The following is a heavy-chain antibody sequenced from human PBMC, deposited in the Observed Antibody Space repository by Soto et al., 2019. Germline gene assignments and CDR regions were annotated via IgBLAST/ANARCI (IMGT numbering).Heavy chain of an antibody. CDR3: ARGRGRITMVRGAPGYYYYGMDV. CDR1: GGSFSGYY. J-gene: IGHJ6*02. Sequence: QVQLQQWGAGLLKPSETLSLTCAVYGGSFSGYYWSWIRQPPGKGLEWIGEINHSGSTNYNPSLNSRVTISVDTSKNQFSLKLSSVTAADTAVYYCARGRGRITMVRGAPGYYYYGMDVWGQGTTVTVSS. V-gene: IGHV4-34*01. CDR2: INHSGST. D-gene: IGHD3-10*01.